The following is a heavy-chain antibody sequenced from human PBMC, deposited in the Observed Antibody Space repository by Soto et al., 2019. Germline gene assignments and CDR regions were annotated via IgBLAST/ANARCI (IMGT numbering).Heavy chain of an antibody. CDR3: ARQVGGRYYYYMDV. V-gene: IGHV4-59*08. CDR2: IYYSGST. J-gene: IGHJ6*03. D-gene: IGHD3-16*01. CDR1: GGSISSYY. Sequence: SETLSLTCTVSGGSISSYYWSWIRQPPGKGLEWIGYIYYSGSTNYNPSLKSRVTISVDTSKNQFSLKLSSVTAADTAVYYYARQVGGRYYYYMDVWGKGTTVTVSS.